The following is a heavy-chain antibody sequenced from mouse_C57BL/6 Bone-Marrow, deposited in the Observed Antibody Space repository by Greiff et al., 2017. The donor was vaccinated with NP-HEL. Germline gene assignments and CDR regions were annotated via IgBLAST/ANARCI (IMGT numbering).Heavy chain of an antibody. CDR2: IEPSDSYT. V-gene: IGHV1-50*01. Sequence: VQLQQPGAELVKPGASVKLSCKASGYTFTSYWMQWVKQRPGQGLEWIGEIEPSDSYTNYNQKFKGKATLTVDTSSSTAYLQLSSLTSEYSAVYYCAREGDYSNFFDYWGQGTTLTVSS. CDR3: AREGDYSNFFDY. J-gene: IGHJ2*01. CDR1: GYTFTSYW. D-gene: IGHD2-5*01.